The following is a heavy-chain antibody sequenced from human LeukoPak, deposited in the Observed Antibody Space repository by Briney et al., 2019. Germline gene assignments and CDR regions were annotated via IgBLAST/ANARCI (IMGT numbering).Heavy chain of an antibody. CDR3: ASSRDGYNFDY. J-gene: IGHJ4*02. D-gene: IGHD5-24*01. CDR1: GYSFTTYW. V-gene: IGHV5-51*01. Sequence: GESLKISCKGSGYSFTTYWIGWVRQMPGKGLEWMGIIYPADSRITYSPSFQGQVTISADKSISTAYLQWSSLKASDTAVYYCASSRDGYNFDYWGQGTLVTVSS. CDR2: IYPADSRI.